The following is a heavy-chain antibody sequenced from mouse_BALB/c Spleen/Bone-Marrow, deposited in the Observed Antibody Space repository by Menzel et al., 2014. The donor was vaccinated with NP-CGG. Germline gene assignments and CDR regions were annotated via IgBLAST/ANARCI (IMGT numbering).Heavy chain of an antibody. CDR1: GFTFSSFG. V-gene: IGHV5-17*02. D-gene: IGHD2-4*01. CDR2: ISSGSSTI. Sequence: EVKLEESGGGLVQPGGSRKLSCAASGFTFSSFGMHWVRQAPEKGLEWVAYISSGSSTIYYADTVKGRFTISRDNPKNTLFLQMTSLRSEDTAMYYCARSPYDYAAMDYWGRGTSVTVSS. J-gene: IGHJ4*01. CDR3: ARSPYDYAAMDY.